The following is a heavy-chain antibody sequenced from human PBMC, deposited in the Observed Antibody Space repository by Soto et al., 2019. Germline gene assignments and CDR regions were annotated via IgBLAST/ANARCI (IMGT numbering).Heavy chain of an antibody. Sequence: SVKVSCKASGFTFTSSAVQWVRQARGQRLEWIGWIVVGSGNTNYAQEFQERVTITRDMSTSTAYMELSSLRSEDTAVYYCAADTVTGYYGMGVWGQGTTVTVSS. CDR2: IVVGSGNT. D-gene: IGHD4-17*01. V-gene: IGHV1-58*01. J-gene: IGHJ6*02. CDR3: AADTVTGYYGMGV. CDR1: GFTFTSSA.